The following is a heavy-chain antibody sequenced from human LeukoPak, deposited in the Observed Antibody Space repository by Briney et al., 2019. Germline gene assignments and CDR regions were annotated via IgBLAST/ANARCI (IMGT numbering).Heavy chain of an antibody. D-gene: IGHD3-3*01. J-gene: IGHJ4*02. CDR1: GGSFSGYY. CDR2: INHSGST. Sequence: SETLSLTCAVYGGSFSGYYWSWIRQPPGKGLEWIGEINHSGSTNYNPSLKSRVTISVDTSKNQFSLKLNSVTAADTAVYYCASTTIFGVVIINYWGQGTLVTVSS. CDR3: ASTTIFGVVIINY. V-gene: IGHV4-34*01.